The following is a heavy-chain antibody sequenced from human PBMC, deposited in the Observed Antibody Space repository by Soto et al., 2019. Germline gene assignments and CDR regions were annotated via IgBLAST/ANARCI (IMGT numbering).Heavy chain of an antibody. J-gene: IGHJ4*02. V-gene: IGHV3-23*01. CDR2: ISGSGDTT. D-gene: IGHD2-2*01. CDR3: AILNAYCSSTSCYGLDY. CDR1: GLTFTSYA. Sequence: GGSLRLSCAASGLTFTSYAMTWVRQAPGKGLEWVSAISGSGDTTYHADSVKGRFTISRDNTKNTLYLQMNSLRAEDTAVYYCAILNAYCSSTSCYGLDYWGQGTLVTVSS.